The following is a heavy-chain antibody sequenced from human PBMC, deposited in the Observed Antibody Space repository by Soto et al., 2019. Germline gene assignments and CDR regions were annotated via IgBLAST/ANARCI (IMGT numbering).Heavy chain of an antibody. CDR1: GFTFSSYW. CDR2: INSDGSRT. J-gene: IGHJ6*03. Sequence: EVQLVESGGGLVQPGGSLRLSCAASGFTFSSYWMHWVRQAPGEGLIWVSRINSDGSRTTYADSVKGRFTISRDNAKNTVYLHMNSLSAEDTAVYYCARIGTGYYYMDVWGKGTTLTVSS. D-gene: IGHD1-1*01. CDR3: ARIGTGYYYMDV. V-gene: IGHV3-74*01.